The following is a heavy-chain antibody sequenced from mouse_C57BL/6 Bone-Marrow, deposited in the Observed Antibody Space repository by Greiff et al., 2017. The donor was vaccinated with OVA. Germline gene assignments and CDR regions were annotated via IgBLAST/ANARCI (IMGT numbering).Heavy chain of an antibody. V-gene: IGHV5-6*01. D-gene: IGHD2-2*01. CDR2: ISSGGSYT. J-gene: IGHJ1*03. CDR3: ARHGYGYYWYFDV. CDR1: GFTFRSYG. Sequence: EVKLVESGGDLVKPGGSLKLSCAASGFTFRSYGMSWVRQTPDKRLEWVATISSGGSYTYYPDRVKGRLPIYRDNAKNTLYLPLSSLKSDDTAMYYCARHGYGYYWYFDVWGTGTTVTVSS.